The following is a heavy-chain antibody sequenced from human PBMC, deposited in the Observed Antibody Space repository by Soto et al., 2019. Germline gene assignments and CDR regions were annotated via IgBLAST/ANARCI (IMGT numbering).Heavy chain of an antibody. CDR3: ASFFTPPMPPNYNSDGMDV. J-gene: IGHJ6*02. D-gene: IGHD3-10*01. Sequence: SETLRLPCPLSGGTMRRGDYYWSWIRQPKGKSLEWVGYISYSGSTYYNPSLKSRVTISVDTSKNQFSLKLSSVTAADTAVYYCASFFTPPMPPNYNSDGMDVCVQCPSIT. CDR2: ISYSGST. V-gene: IGHV4-30-4*01. CDR1: GGTMRRGDYY.